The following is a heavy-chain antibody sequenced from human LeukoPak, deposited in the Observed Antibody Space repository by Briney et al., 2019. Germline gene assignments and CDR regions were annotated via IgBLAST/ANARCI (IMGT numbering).Heavy chain of an antibody. CDR1: RGTFSSYA. J-gene: IGHJ5*02. V-gene: IGHV1-69*13. CDR2: IIPIFGTA. D-gene: IGHD3-10*01. Sequence: SVKVSCKASRGTFSSYAISWVRQAPGQGLEWMGGIIPIFGTANYAQKFQGRVTITADESTSTAYMELSSLRSEDTAVYYCARGRYYYGSGSYPLNWFDPWGQGTLVTVSS. CDR3: ARGRYYYGSGSYPLNWFDP.